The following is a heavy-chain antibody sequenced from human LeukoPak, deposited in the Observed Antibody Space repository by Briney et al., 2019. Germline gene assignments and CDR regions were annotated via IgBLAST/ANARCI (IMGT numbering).Heavy chain of an antibody. D-gene: IGHD3-10*01. V-gene: IGHV4-4*02. CDR3: AKRDSGGVGAAMFDP. CDR1: GGSITSSNW. Sequence: SETLSLTCAVSGGSITSSNWWSWVRQSPGKGLEWIGEIYHSGSTNYNPSLKSRVTISVDTSKNQFSLKLSSVTAADTAVYYCAKRDSGGVGAAMFDPWGQGTLVTVSS. J-gene: IGHJ5*02. CDR2: IYHSGST.